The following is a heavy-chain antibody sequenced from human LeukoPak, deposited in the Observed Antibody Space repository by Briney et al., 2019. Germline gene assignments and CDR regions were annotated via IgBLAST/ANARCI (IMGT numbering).Heavy chain of an antibody. CDR3: ARSSN. V-gene: IGHV3-21*01. CDR1: GFTYRSCS. CDR2: ISSSSSYI. D-gene: IGHD2-15*01. J-gene: IGHJ4*02. Sequence: GGSLRLSCAASGFTYRSCSMNWVRQAPGKEVEGVSSISSSSSYIVYADSVKGRFTIYRDNARNSLYLQMNSLRAEDTAVYHCARSSNWGQGTLVTVSS.